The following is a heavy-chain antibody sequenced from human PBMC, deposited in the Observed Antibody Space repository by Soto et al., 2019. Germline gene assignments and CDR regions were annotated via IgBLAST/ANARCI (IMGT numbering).Heavy chain of an antibody. CDR1: GGTFDRHT. Sequence: ASVKVSCKASGGTFDRHTINWVRQAPGQGLEWMGGIIPIFSTPKYAQMFQGRVMLTADKSTSTAYMELSSLRYEDTAVYYCARGGLQAQGVQYNHYAMDVWGQGTTVTVS. CDR3: ARGGLQAQGVQYNHYAMDV. J-gene: IGHJ6*02. CDR2: IIPIFSTP. V-gene: IGHV1-69*06. D-gene: IGHD4-4*01.